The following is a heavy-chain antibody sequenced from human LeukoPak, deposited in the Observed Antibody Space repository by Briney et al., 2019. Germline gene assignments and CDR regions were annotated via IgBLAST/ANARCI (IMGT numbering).Heavy chain of an antibody. V-gene: IGHV1-69*01. CDR1: GGTFSSYA. Sequence: SVKVSCKASGGTFSSYAISWVRQAPGQGLEWMGGIIPIFGTANYAQKFQGRVTITADESTSTAYMELSRLRSEDTAVYYCARDVGIAVAGRNWFDPWGRGTLVTVSS. J-gene: IGHJ5*02. D-gene: IGHD6-19*01. CDR3: ARDVGIAVAGRNWFDP. CDR2: IIPIFGTA.